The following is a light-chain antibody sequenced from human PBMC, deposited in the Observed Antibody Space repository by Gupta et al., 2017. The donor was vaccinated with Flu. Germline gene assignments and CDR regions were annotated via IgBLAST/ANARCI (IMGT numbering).Light chain of an antibody. V-gene: IGKV2D-29*01. CDR3: MQNIQVPWT. CDR2: EVF. CDR1: QSLLESDGKNY. Sequence: DIVMTQTPLSLSVTPGQAASISCKSSQSLLESDGKNYLYWYLQKPGQPPQLLIYEVFNRFSGVPNKFSGSGSGTDFTLKISRVEAEDAGVYYCMQNIQVPWTFGQGTKVEIK. J-gene: IGKJ1*01.